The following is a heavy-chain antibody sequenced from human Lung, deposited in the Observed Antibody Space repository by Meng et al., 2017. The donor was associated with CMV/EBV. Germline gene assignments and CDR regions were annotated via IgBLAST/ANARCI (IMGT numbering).Heavy chain of an antibody. J-gene: IGHJ5*02. CDR3: ARGLWSGIKGWFDP. CDR2: IHYSGSS. CDR1: GASISSYY. D-gene: IGHD3-3*01. Sequence: SETLSLXXTVSGASISSYYWSWIRQPPGRGLEWIGNIHYSGSSNYNPSLKGRVTMSVATSEDQFSLRLNSVTAADTAVYYCARGLWSGIKGWFDPWGQGTLVTVSS. V-gene: IGHV4-59*01.